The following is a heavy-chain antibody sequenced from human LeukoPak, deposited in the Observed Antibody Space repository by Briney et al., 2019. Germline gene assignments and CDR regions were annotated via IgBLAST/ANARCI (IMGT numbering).Heavy chain of an antibody. D-gene: IGHD4-17*01. CDR2: LYHPDST. V-gene: IGHV4-38-2*01. CDR3: ARHYDSYFYYYLDL. J-gene: IGHJ6*03. Sequence: SETLSFTCAVSGYSISSGYYWVWIRQPPGKGLEWIGSLYHPDSTYYNPSLKSRVTMSVDTSRNQFSLKLSFVTVADTAVYYCARHYDSYFYYYLDLWGTGTTVTVSS. CDR1: GYSISSGYY.